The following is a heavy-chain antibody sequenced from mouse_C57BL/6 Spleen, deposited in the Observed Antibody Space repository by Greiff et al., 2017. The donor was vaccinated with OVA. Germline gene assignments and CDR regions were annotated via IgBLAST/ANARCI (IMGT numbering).Heavy chain of an antibody. CDR2: INPSTGGT. D-gene: IGHD6-1*01. CDR1: GYSFTGYY. CDR3: ARGQEDY. Sequence: EVKLVESGPELVKPGASVKISCKASGYSFTGYYMNWVKQSPEKSLEWIGEINPSTGGTTYNQKFKAKATLTVDKSSSTAYMQLKSLTSEDSAVYYCARGQEDYWGQGTTLTVSS. V-gene: IGHV1-42*01. J-gene: IGHJ2*01.